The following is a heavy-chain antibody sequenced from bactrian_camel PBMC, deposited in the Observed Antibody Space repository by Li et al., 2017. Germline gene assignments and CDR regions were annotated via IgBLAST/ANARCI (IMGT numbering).Heavy chain of an antibody. CDR1: GLSVSDFS. CDR2: IATGSGNT. V-gene: IGHV3S1*01. CDR3: AAVRYGVTWYPLCRARSADFGY. J-gene: IGHJ6*01. D-gene: IGHD6*01. Sequence: HVQLVESGGDLVQPGGSLRVSCATSGLSVSDFSLAWFRQSPGKEREGVARIATGSGNTYYADSVKGRFTISKDNAKNTLYLQMNSLKPEDTAMYYCAAVRYGVTWYPLCRARSADFGYWGQGTQVTVS.